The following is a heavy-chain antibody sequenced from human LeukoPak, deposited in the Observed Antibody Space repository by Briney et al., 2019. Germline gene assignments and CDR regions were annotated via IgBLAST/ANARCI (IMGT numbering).Heavy chain of an antibody. V-gene: IGHV4-34*01. J-gene: IGHJ5*02. D-gene: IGHD2-8*01. Sequence: SETLSLTCAVYNGSFSGYYWSWIRQSPGKGLEGIGEVNPAGNTNYNPSLRSRVTISLDTSKNHFSLNLRSVTAADTAVYNCARAAWNGGGGFDPWGQGTLVTVSS. CDR3: ARAAWNGGGGFDP. CDR2: VNPAGNT. CDR1: NGSFSGYY.